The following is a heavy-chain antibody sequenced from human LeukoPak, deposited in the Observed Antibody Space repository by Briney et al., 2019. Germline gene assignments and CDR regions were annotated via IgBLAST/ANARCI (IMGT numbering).Heavy chain of an antibody. CDR1: GFTFSSHW. V-gene: IGHV3-7*01. CDR3: SNKRDY. Sequence: SGGSLRLSCTASGFTFSSHWMTWVRQAPGKGLEWVANTNEAGSGQNYVGSVKGRFTVSRDNAKNSLYLQMNSLGVEDTAIYYCSNKRDYWGQGTLVTVSS. J-gene: IGHJ4*02. CDR2: TNEAGSGQ.